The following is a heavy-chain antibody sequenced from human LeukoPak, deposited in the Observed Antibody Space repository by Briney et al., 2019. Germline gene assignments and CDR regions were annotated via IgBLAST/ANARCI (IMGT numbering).Heavy chain of an antibody. Sequence: PGGSLRLSCAASGFTFSSYWMHWVRQALGKGLVWVSRINSDGSSTSYADSVKGRFTISRDNAKNTLYLQMNSLRAEDTAVYYCARGLGYSYGYPYWGQGTLVTVSS. J-gene: IGHJ4*02. CDR2: INSDGSST. CDR3: ARGLGYSYGYPY. V-gene: IGHV3-74*01. D-gene: IGHD5-18*01. CDR1: GFTFSSYW.